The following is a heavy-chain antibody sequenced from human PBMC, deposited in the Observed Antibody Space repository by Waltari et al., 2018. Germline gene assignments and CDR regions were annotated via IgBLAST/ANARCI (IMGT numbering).Heavy chain of an antibody. Sequence: QLQLQESGPGLVKPSETLSLTCTVSGGSISSGSYYWGWIRQPPGKGLVCIGYIFYSGTPDYHFSLQPRVPLSVDTSLDPYSLSLRSVAAPDPAVYYCARYYGNGEGWLDPWGQGTLVTVSS. V-gene: IGHV4-39*07. D-gene: IGHD3-3*01. CDR2: IFYSGTP. CDR1: GGSISSGSYY. J-gene: IGHJ5*02. CDR3: ARYYGNGEGWLDP.